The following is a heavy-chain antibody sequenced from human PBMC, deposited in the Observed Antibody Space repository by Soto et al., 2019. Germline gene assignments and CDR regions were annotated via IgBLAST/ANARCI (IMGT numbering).Heavy chain of an antibody. CDR1: GFTFSSYE. J-gene: IGHJ3*02. CDR2: ISSSGSTI. Sequence: GGSLRLSCAASGFTFSSYEMNWVRQAPGKGLEWVSYISSSGSTIYYADSVKGRFTISRDNAKNSLYLQMNSLRAEDTAVYYCTCITMMSGGFDIWGQGTMVTVSS. V-gene: IGHV3-48*03. CDR3: TCITMMSGGFDI. D-gene: IGHD3-22*01.